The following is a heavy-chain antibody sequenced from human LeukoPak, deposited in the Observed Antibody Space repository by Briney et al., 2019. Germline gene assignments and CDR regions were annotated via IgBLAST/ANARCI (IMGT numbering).Heavy chain of an antibody. CDR1: GFTFSSYS. V-gene: IGHV3-21*01. D-gene: IGHD4-23*01. CDR3: ARDGSVVTLAFDY. Sequence: GGSLRLSCAASGFTFSSYSMNWVRQAPGKGLEWVSYISSSSSYIYYADSVKGRFTISRDNPKNSLYLQMNSLRAEDTAVYYFARDGSVVTLAFDYWGQGTLVTVSS. J-gene: IGHJ4*02. CDR2: ISSSSSYI.